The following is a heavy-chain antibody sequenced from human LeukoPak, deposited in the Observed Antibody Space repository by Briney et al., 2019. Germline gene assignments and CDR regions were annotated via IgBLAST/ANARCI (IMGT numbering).Heavy chain of an antibody. V-gene: IGHV4-38-2*02. CDR3: ARGQIEYDFWSGYSGFDP. Sequence: SETLSLTCTVSGYSISSGYYWGWIRQPPGKGLEWIGYIYHSGSTYYNPSLKSRVTISVDRSKNQFSLKLSSVTAADTAVYYCARGQIEYDFWSGYSGFDPWGQGTLVTVSS. D-gene: IGHD3-3*01. CDR2: IYHSGST. J-gene: IGHJ5*02. CDR1: GYSISSGYY.